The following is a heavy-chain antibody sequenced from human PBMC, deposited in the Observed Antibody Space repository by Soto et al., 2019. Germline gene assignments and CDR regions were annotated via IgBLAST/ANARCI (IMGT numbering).Heavy chain of an antibody. J-gene: IGHJ1*01. CDR3: ATHHPSLN. CDR1: GVTVFNNY. Sequence: GGSLRLSCAASGVTVFNNYMSWVRQAPGEGLEWVSVIFSGGSTSYADSVKGRFTVSRDSSKNTLYLQMNSLRAEDTAVYYCATHHPSLNWGQGTLVPVSS. V-gene: IGHV3-53*01. CDR2: IFSGGST.